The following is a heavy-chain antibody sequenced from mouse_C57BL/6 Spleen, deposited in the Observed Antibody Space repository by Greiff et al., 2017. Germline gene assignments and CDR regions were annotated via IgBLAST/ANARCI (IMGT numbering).Heavy chain of an antibody. V-gene: IGHV2-6*01. Sequence: VKLVESGPGLVAPSQSLSITCTVSGFSLTSYGVDWVRQSPGKGLEWLGVIWGVGSTNYNSALKSRLSISKDNSKSQVFLKMNSLQTDDTAMYYCASGHGAMDYWGQGTSVTVSS. J-gene: IGHJ4*01. D-gene: IGHD3-1*01. CDR3: ASGHGAMDY. CDR2: IWGVGST. CDR1: GFSLTSYG.